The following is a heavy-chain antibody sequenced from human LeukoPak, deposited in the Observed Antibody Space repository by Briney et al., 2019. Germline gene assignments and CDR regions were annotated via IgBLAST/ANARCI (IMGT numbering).Heavy chain of an antibody. J-gene: IGHJ5*02. CDR1: GFTFSTYA. Sequence: GGSLRLSCAASGFTFSTYAMHWVRQAPGKGLEWVAVISYDGSSKYYADSVKGRFTISRDNSKNTLYLQMNSLRAEDTAVYYCARDQDDYYGSRWFDPWGQGTLVTVSS. V-gene: IGHV3-30*04. CDR2: ISYDGSSK. D-gene: IGHD3-10*01. CDR3: ARDQDDYYGSRWFDP.